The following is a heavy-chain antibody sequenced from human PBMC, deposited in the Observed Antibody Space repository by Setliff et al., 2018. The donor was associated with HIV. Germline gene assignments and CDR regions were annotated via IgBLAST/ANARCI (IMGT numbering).Heavy chain of an antibody. CDR3: ARLRQWLAFFDS. CDR1: GTSFSDHY. D-gene: IGHD6-19*01. V-gene: IGHV4-34*01. J-gene: IGHJ4*02. CDR2: MNQSGTT. Sequence: SETLSLTCSVYGTSFSDHYWSWVRQTPGKGLEWIGEMNQSGTTNYNPSLKSRVTISVDTSQNQFSLKLTSVTAADTAVYYCARLRQWLAFFDSWGQGTLVTVSS.